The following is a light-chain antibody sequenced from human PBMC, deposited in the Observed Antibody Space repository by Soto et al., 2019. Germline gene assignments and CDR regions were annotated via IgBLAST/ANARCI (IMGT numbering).Light chain of an antibody. J-gene: IGKJ2*01. Sequence: DIQMTQAPSSLSASLGDRITISCRASHDIINYLNWYHQRPGEAPKLLISAASSLQDGVPSRFSGSGSGTDFTLSISGLRPEDIGTYYCQQSHRTTYTFGPGTTVE. V-gene: IGKV1-39*01. CDR3: QQSHRTTYT. CDR1: HDIINY. CDR2: AAS.